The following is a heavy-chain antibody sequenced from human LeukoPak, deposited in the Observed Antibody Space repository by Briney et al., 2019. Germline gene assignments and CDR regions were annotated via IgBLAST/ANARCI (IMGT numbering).Heavy chain of an antibody. CDR1: GFTFSSYS. D-gene: IGHD3-16*01. Sequence: GGSLRLSCAASGFTFSSYSMNWVRQAPGKGLEWVSGISASGISTNYADSVQGRFTISRDTSKNTLYLQLSSLRAEDTAVYYCARDWGHSDAFDIWGQGTMVTVSS. V-gene: IGHV3-23*01. CDR3: ARDWGHSDAFDI. J-gene: IGHJ3*02. CDR2: ISASGIST.